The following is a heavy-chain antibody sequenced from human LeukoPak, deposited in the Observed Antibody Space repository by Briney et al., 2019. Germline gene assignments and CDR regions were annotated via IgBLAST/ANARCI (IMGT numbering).Heavy chain of an antibody. CDR3: ARELISAPYYYYYMDV. V-gene: IGHV4-59*01. CDR1: GGSISSYY. D-gene: IGHD6-19*01. CDR2: IYYSGST. Sequence: ASGTLSLTCTVSGGSISSYYWSWIRQPPGKGLEWIGYIYYSGSTNYNPSLKSRVTISVDTSKNQFSLKLSSVTAADTAVYYCARELISAPYYYYYMDVWGKGTTVTVSS. J-gene: IGHJ6*03.